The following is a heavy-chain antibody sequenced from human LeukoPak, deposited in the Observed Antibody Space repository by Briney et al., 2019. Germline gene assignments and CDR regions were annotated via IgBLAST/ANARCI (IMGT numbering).Heavy chain of an antibody. CDR3: ARALYHTFDY. V-gene: IGHV1-18*01. D-gene: IGHD2-2*01. Sequence: ASVKVSCKASGYSFTTYGISWVRQAPGQGLEWMGWISANNNNTDNVQKLQGRVTMTTDTSTSTAYMELRSLGSDDTAVYYCARALYHTFDYWGQGTLVTVSS. CDR2: ISANNNNT. J-gene: IGHJ4*02. CDR1: GYSFTTYG.